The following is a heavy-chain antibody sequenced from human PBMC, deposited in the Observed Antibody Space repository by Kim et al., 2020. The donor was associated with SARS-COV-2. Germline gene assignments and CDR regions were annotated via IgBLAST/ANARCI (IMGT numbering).Heavy chain of an antibody. J-gene: IGHJ4*02. D-gene: IGHD6-13*01. CDR3: ARDLRSSSWYYFDY. V-gene: IGHV1-3*01. Sequence: SQKFQGRVTITRDTSASTAYMELSSLRSEDTAVYYCARDLRSSSWYYFDYWGQGTLVTVSS.